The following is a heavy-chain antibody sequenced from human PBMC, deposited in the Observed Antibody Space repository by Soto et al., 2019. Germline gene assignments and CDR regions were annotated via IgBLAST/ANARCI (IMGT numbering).Heavy chain of an antibody. Sequence: ESGGGVVQPGRSLRLSCAASGFTFSTFALHWVRQAPGKGLEWVAVISHDGGNKYYADSVKGRFTISRDNSKNTVYMQMNSLRAEDTAVYYCARDGLPDDFRSGGYWFDPWGQGTLVTVSS. D-gene: IGHD3-3*01. V-gene: IGHV3-30-3*01. CDR1: GFTFSTFA. CDR3: ARDGLPDDFRSGGYWFDP. CDR2: ISHDGGNK. J-gene: IGHJ5*02.